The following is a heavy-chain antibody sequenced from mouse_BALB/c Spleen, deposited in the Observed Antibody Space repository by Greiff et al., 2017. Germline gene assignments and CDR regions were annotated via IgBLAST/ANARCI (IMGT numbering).Heavy chain of an antibody. D-gene: IGHD2-2*01. V-gene: IGHV5-17*02. J-gene: IGHJ2*01. CDR1: GFTFSSFG. CDR2: ISSGSSTI. CDR3: ARSGGYDEDYFDY. Sequence: EVKVEESGGGLVQPGGSRKLSCAASGFTFSSFGMHWVRQAPEKGLEWVAYISSGSSTIYYADTVKGRFTISRDNPKNTLFLQMTSLRSEDTAMYYCARSGGYDEDYFDYWGQGTTLTVSS.